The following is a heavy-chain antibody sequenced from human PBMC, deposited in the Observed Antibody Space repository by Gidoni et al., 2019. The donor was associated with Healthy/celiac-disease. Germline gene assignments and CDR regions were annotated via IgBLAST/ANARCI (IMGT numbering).Heavy chain of an antibody. CDR3: ARREGSYYEPLDY. J-gene: IGHJ4*02. Sequence: QLQLQESGPGLVKPSETLSLTCTVPGGSISSSSYYGGWIRQPPGQGLEWIGSIYYSGSTYDNPSLKSRVTISVDTSKNQFSLKLISVTAADTAVYYCARREGSYYEPLDYWGQGTLVTVSS. CDR1: GGSISSSSYY. D-gene: IGHD1-26*01. CDR2: IYYSGST. V-gene: IGHV4-39*01.